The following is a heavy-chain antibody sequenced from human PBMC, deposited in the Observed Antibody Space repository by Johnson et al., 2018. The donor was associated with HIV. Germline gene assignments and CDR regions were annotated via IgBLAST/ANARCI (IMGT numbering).Heavy chain of an antibody. D-gene: IGHD6-19*01. CDR3: AKIGQWRERLDAFDV. V-gene: IGHV3-30*02. Sequence: QVQLVESGGGVVQPGGSLRLSCAASGFTFSSYCMHWVRQAPGKGLEWVAFIRYDGTNKYYADSMKGRFTISRDNSKNTLYLQMSSLIPEDTAVYYCAKIGQWRERLDAFDVWGQGTMVTVSS. CDR1: GFTFSSYC. CDR2: IRYDGTNK. J-gene: IGHJ3*01.